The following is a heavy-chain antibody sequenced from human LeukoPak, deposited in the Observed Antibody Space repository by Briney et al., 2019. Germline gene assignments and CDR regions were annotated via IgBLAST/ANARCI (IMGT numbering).Heavy chain of an antibody. V-gene: IGHV3-21*01. J-gene: IGHJ4*02. CDR2: ISSSSSYI. D-gene: IGHD5-24*01. CDR1: GFTFSSYS. Sequence: GGSLRLSCAASGFTFSSYSMNWVRQAPGKGLEWVSSISSSSSYIYYADSVKGRFTISRDNAKNSLYLQMNSLRAEDTAVYYCARVKDNGYNFGAQGYWGQGPLVTVSS. CDR3: ARVKDNGYNFGAQGY.